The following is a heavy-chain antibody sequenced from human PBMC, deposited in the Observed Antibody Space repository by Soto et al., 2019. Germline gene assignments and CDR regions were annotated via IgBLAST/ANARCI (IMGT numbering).Heavy chain of an antibody. D-gene: IGHD6-19*01. CDR3: ATSIAVAGTRGAWYYYYGMDV. J-gene: IGHJ6*02. Sequence: GGSLRLSCAASGFTFTGHWMHWVRQAPGKGLEWVSAISGSGGSTYYADSVKGRFTISRDNSKNTLYLQMNSLRAEDTAVYYCATSIAVAGTRGAWYYYYGMDVWGQGT. CDR1: GFTFTGHW. CDR2: ISGSGGST. V-gene: IGHV3-23*01.